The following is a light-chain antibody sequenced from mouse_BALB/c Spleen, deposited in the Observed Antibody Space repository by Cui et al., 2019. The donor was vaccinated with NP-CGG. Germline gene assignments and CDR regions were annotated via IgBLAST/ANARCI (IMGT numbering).Light chain of an antibody. Sequence: QAVVTQESALTTSPGETVTLTCRSSTGAVTTSNYANWVQEKPDHLFNGLIGGTNNRAPGVPARFSGSLIGDKAALTITGTQTEDEAIYFCALWYSNHWVFGGGTKLTVI. CDR3: ALWYSNHWV. CDR2: GTN. V-gene: IGLV1*01. CDR1: TGAVTTSNY. J-gene: IGLJ1*01.